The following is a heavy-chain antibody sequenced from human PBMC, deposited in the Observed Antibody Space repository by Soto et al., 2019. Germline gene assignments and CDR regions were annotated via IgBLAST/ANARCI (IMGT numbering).Heavy chain of an antibody. CDR1: GYTFTSYD. CDR2: VNPNSGNT. V-gene: IGHV1-8*01. J-gene: IGHJ5*02. CDR3: AGGALYSSGWYNWFDP. D-gene: IGHD6-19*01. Sequence: ASVKVSCKASGYTFTSYDINWVRQATGQGLEWMGWVNPNSGNTGYAQKFQGRVTMTRNTSISTAYMELSSLRSEDTAVYYCAGGALYSSGWYNWFDPWGQGTLVTVSS.